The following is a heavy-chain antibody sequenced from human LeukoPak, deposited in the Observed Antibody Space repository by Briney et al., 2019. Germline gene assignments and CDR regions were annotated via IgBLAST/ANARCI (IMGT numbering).Heavy chain of an antibody. D-gene: IGHD6-13*01. V-gene: IGHV4-34*01. CDR2: INHSGST. CDR3: ARGDSSSWYGSRWSKGNWFDP. Sequence: SETLSLTCAVYGGSFSGYYWSWIRQPPGKGLEWIGEINHSGSTNYNPSLKSRVTISVDTSKNQFSLKLSSVTAADTAVYYCARGDSSSWYGSRWSKGNWFDPWGQGTLVTVSS. J-gene: IGHJ5*02. CDR1: GGSFSGYY.